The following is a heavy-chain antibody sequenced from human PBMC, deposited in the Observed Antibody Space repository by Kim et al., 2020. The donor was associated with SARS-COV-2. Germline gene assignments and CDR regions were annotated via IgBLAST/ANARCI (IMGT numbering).Heavy chain of an antibody. D-gene: IGHD1-26*01. CDR3: ARYYSGSFHPFDY. J-gene: IGHJ4*02. Sequence: AQEFQGRVTITADESTGTAYMELSSLRSEDTAVYYCARYYSGSFHPFDYWGQGTLVTVSS. V-gene: IGHV1-69*01.